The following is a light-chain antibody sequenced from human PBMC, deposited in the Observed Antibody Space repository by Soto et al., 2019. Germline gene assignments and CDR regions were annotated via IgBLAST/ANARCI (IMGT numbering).Light chain of an antibody. CDR1: RSNIGSKT. CDR3: QSYDNILSGPL. CDR2: KNN. J-gene: IGLJ3*02. Sequence: QSVLTQPPSASGTPGQRVTISCSESRSNIGSKTVYWYQVLPGAGPRLLIYKNNNRPSGVPDRFSGSKSGTSASLAITGLRAEDEADYYCQSYDNILSGPLFGGGTKVTVL. V-gene: IGLV1-44*01.